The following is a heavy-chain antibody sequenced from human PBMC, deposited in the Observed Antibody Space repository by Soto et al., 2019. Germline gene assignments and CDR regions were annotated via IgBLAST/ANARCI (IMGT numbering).Heavy chain of an antibody. J-gene: IGHJ4*01. V-gene: IGHV3-30*03. CDR2: ISYDGSNK. Sequence: QVQLVESGGGVVQPGRSLRLSCAASGFTFSSYGMHWVRQAPGKGLEWVAVISYDGSNKYYADSVKGRFTISRDNSKNTLYLQMNSLRAEDTAVYYCATKGGGDYGSVYWGQEPWSPSPQ. CDR3: ATKGGGDYGSVY. CDR1: GFTFSSYG. D-gene: IGHD4-17*01.